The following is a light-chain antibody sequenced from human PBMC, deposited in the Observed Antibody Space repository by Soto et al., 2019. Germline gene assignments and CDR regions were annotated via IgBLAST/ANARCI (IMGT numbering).Light chain of an antibody. CDR1: QSVSTN. J-gene: IGKJ1*01. CDR2: GAS. CDR3: QQYNNWPWT. V-gene: IGKV3-15*01. Sequence: EIVMTQSPATLSVSPGERATLSCRASQSVSTNLAWYQQKPDQAPRLLIYGASTRAPGIPARFSGSGSGTEFTLTISSLQSEDFAVYYCQQYNNWPWTFGQGTKVEIK.